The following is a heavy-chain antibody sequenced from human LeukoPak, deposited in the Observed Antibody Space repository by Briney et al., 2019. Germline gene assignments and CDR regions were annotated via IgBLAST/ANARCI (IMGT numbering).Heavy chain of an antibody. Sequence: SETLSLTCTVSGGSISSYYWSWIRQPPGKGLEWIGYIYYSGSTNYNPSLKSRVTISVDTSKNQFSLKLSSVTAADTAVYYCARAPIAGWLQSLGEYYFDYWGQGTLVTVSS. CDR3: ARAPIAGWLQSLGEYYFDY. J-gene: IGHJ4*02. CDR2: IYYSGST. V-gene: IGHV4-59*01. D-gene: IGHD5-24*01. CDR1: GGSISSYY.